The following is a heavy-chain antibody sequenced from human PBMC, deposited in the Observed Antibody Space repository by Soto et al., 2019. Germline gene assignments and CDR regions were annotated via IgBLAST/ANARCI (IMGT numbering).Heavy chain of an antibody. V-gene: IGHV3-23*01. D-gene: IGHD1-26*01. CDR2: ISGGGTST. Sequence: PGGSLRLSCAASGFTFSTYAMTWVRQAPGKGLEWVSAISGGGTSTYYPDSVKGRFTISRDNSKNTLYLQMNSLRADDTAVYYCAKDLSGSDHGGGNWFDPWGQGTLVTVSS. CDR1: GFTFSTYA. J-gene: IGHJ5*02. CDR3: AKDLSGSDHGGGNWFDP.